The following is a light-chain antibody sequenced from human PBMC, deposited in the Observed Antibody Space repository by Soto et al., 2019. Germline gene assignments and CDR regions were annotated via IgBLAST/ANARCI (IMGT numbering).Light chain of an antibody. Sequence: QSALTQPASVSGSPGQSITISRTGTSSDVGSYNLVSWYQQHPGKAPKLMIYEGSKRPSGISNRFSGSKSGNTASLTISRLQAEDEAEYYCCSYADSSRIYVFGSGTKLTVL. CDR2: EGS. J-gene: IGLJ1*01. V-gene: IGLV2-23*01. CDR1: SSDVGSYNL. CDR3: CSYADSSRIYV.